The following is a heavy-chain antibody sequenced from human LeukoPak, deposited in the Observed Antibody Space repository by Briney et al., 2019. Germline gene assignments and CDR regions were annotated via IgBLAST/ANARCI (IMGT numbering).Heavy chain of an antibody. CDR1: GYTLTELS. V-gene: IGHV1-24*01. CDR2: FDPEDGET. J-gene: IGHJ5*02. D-gene: IGHD6-19*01. Sequence: ASVKVSCKVSGYTLTELSMHWVRQAPGKGLEWMGGFDPEDGETIYAQKFQGRVTMTEDTSTDTAYMELSSLRSEDTAVYYCATPYISGWNVRGWFDPWGQGTLVTVSS. CDR3: ATPYISGWNVRGWFDP.